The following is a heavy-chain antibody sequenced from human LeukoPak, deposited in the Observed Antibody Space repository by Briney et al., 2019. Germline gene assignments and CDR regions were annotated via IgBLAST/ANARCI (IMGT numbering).Heavy chain of an antibody. J-gene: IGHJ4*02. V-gene: IGHV4-31*03. CDR2: IYYSGST. Sequence: PSETLSLTCTVAGGSISSGGYYWSWIRQHPGKGLEWIGYIYYSGSTYYNPSLKSRVTISVDTSKTQFSLKLSSVTAADTAVYYCARAVQLWLYYFDYWGQGTLVTVSS. D-gene: IGHD5-18*01. CDR3: ARAVQLWLYYFDY. CDR1: GGSISSGGYY.